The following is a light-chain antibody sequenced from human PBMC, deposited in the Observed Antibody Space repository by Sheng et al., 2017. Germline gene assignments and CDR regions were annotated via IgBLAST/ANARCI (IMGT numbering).Light chain of an antibody. Sequence: QSALTQPRSVSGSPGQSVSISCTGTSSDVGSYDYVSWYQQHPGKAPKVMIYDVNKRPSGVPDRFSGSKSGNTASLTISGLQADDEADYYCCSYAGTYVIFGGGTKLTV. V-gene: IGLV2-11*01. CDR2: DVN. J-gene: IGLJ2*01. CDR1: SSDVGSYDY. CDR3: CSYAGTYVI.